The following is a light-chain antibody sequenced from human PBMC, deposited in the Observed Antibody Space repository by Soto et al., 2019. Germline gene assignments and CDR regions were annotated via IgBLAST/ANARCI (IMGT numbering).Light chain of an antibody. V-gene: IGLV2-8*01. CDR1: SSDVGGYNY. CDR3: SSYVGSNNLYV. Sequence: QSVLTQPPSASGSPGQSVTISCTGTSSDVGGYNYVSWYQQHPGKAPKPIIYEVSKRPSGVPDRFSGSKSGNTASLTVSGLQAEDEADYYCSSYVGSNNLYVFGTGTKVTVL. J-gene: IGLJ1*01. CDR2: EVS.